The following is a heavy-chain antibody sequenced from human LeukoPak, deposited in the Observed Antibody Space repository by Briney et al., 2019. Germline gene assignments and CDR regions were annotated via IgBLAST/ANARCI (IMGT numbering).Heavy chain of an antibody. CDR3: ARPRGYSGYDSSYGMDV. D-gene: IGHD5-12*01. Sequence: TSETLSLTCTVSGGSISSSSYYWGWIRQPPGKGLEWIGSIYYSGSTYYNPSLKSRVTISVDTSKNQFSLKLSSVTAADTAVYYCARPRGYSGYDSSYGMDVWGQGTTVTVSS. CDR1: GGSISSSSYY. J-gene: IGHJ6*02. V-gene: IGHV4-39*01. CDR2: IYYSGST.